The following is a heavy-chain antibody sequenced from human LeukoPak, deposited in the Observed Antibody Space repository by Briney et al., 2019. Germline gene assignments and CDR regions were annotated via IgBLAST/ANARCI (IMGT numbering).Heavy chain of an antibody. CDR2: IYYSGNT. Sequence: TSETLSLTCAVYGGSFSGSNWSWIRRPPGKGLEWIGSIYYSGNTYYNPSLKSRVTVSVDTSKNQFSLRLNSVTAADTAVYYCARLPSSSWLNWFDPWGQGTLVTVSS. CDR3: ARLPSSSWLNWFDP. V-gene: IGHV4-34*01. J-gene: IGHJ5*02. D-gene: IGHD6-13*01. CDR1: GGSFSGSN.